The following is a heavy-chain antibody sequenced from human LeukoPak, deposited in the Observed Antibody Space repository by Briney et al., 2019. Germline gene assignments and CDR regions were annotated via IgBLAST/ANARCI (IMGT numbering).Heavy chain of an antibody. V-gene: IGHV1-8*01. CDR3: ARESACTGNWFHP. CDR2: MNPNSGNT. CDR1: EYTFTSYD. D-gene: IGHD3-10*02. J-gene: IGHJ5*02. Sequence: ASVKVSCTASEYTFTSYDINWVRQATGQGLEWMGWMNPNSGNTGYAQKFQGRVTMTRNTSISTAYMGLSSLRSEDTAVHYCARESACTGNWFHPWGQGTLVTVLS.